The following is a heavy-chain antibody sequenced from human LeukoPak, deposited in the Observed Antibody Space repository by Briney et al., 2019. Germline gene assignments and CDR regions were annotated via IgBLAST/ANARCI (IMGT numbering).Heavy chain of an antibody. Sequence: PGRSLRLSCTTPGFTFGGHAMSWVRQAPGKGLEWVGFIRSKAYGGTTEYAASVKGRFTISRDDSRSIAYLQMNSLKTEDTAVYYCTKGQIKLWMHNGMDVWGQGTTVTVSS. CDR3: TKGQIKLWMHNGMDV. D-gene: IGHD5-18*01. V-gene: IGHV3-49*04. J-gene: IGHJ6*02. CDR2: IRSKAYGGTT. CDR1: GFTFGGHA.